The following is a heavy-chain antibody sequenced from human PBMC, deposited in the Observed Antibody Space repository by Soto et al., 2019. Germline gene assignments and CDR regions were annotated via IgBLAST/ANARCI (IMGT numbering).Heavy chain of an antibody. V-gene: IGHV6-1*01. CDR1: GDSVSSNSAA. CDR3: ARGYAFDI. J-gene: IGHJ3*02. CDR2: TYYRSNWSN. Sequence: SQTLSLTCAISGDSVSSNSAAWNWLRQSPSRGLEWLGRTYYRSNWSNDYALSVKGRITINPDTSKNQFSLQLNSLTPEDTAVYDCARGYAFDIWGQGTMVTVSS.